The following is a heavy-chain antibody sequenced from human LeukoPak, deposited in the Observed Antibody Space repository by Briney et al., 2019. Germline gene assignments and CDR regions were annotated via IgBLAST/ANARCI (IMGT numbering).Heavy chain of an antibody. J-gene: IGHJ4*02. CDR2: INSDESIT. Sequence: GSLRLSCAASGFTFSSSWMYWVRQAPGKGLVWVSRINSDESITTYADSVKGRFTISRDNAKNTLYLQMNSLRAEDTAVYYCARGLVPGFLDYWGQGTPVTVSS. CDR1: GFTFSSSW. V-gene: IGHV3-74*01. CDR3: ARGLVPGFLDY. D-gene: IGHD4-11*01.